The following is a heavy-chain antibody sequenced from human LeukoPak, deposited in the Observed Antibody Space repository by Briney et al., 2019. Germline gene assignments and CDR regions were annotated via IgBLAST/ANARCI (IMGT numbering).Heavy chain of an antibody. V-gene: IGHV3-30-3*01. CDR1: GISFRSYA. CDR2: ISYDGSNK. CDR3: ARAYSSSLLRYYYGMDV. Sequence: GGSLRLSCAASGISFRSYAMHWVRQAPGKGLEWVAVISYDGSNKYYADSVKGRFTISRDNSKNTLYLQMNSLRAEDTAVYYCARAYSSSLLRYYYGMDVWGQGTTVTVSS. J-gene: IGHJ6*02. D-gene: IGHD6-13*01.